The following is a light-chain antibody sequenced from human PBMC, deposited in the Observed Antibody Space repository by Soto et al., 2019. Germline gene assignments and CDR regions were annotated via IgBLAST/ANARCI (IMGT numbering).Light chain of an antibody. V-gene: IGLV2-23*01. J-gene: IGLJ3*02. CDR2: EGS. CDR3: CSYAGRSTLV. Sequence: QSVLTQPASVSGSPGQSITISCTGSSSDVGSYNLVSWHQQYAGKAPKLMIYEGSKRPSGVSNRFSGSKSGNTASLTISGLQAEDEADYYCCSYAGRSTLVFGGGTKLTVL. CDR1: SSDVGSYNL.